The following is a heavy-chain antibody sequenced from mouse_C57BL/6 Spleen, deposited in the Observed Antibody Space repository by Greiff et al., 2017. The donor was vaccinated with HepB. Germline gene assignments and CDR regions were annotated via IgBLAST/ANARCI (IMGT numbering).Heavy chain of an antibody. CDR3: ARSHYYGSSYEVLYYAMDY. D-gene: IGHD1-1*01. V-gene: IGHV5-6*01. Sequence: EVQLVESGGDLVKPGGSLKLSCAASGFTFSSYGMSWVRQTPDKRLEWVATISSGGSYTYYPDSVKGRFTISRDNAKNTLYLQMSSLKSEDTAMYYCARSHYYGSSYEVLYYAMDYWGQGTSVTVSS. CDR2: ISSGGSYT. CDR1: GFTFSSYG. J-gene: IGHJ4*01.